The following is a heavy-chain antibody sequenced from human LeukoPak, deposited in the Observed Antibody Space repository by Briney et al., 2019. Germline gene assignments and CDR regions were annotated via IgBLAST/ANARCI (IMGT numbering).Heavy chain of an antibody. CDR2: IYYSGTT. CDR1: GGSITSSNSY. Sequence: SETLSLTCTVSGGSITSSNSYWGWIRQPPGKGLEWIGSIYYSGTTYYNPSLKSRVTISVDTSKNQFSLKLSSVTAADTAVYYCARAFLGVVIILGFDPWGQGTLVTVSS. CDR3: ARAFLGVVIILGFDP. D-gene: IGHD3-3*01. J-gene: IGHJ5*02. V-gene: IGHV4-39*01.